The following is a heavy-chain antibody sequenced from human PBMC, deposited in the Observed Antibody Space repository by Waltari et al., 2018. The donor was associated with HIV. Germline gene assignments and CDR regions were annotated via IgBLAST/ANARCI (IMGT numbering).Heavy chain of an antibody. Sequence: EVQLVESGGGLVQPGRSLRLSCVAPGFAFDAFPLPWVRQSPGTGLEWVSGISWNSGITDYGDSVKGRFTISRDNAKNSLYLQMNSLTVEDTAFYYCAKGGSHLTIFEAWFDSWGQGTLVTVSS. CDR1: GFAFDAFP. V-gene: IGHV3-9*01. D-gene: IGHD3-3*01. J-gene: IGHJ5*01. CDR2: ISWNSGIT. CDR3: AKGGSHLTIFEAWFDS.